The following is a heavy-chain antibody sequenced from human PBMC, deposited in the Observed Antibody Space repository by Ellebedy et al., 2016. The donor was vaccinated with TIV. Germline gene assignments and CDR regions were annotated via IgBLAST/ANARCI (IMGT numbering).Heavy chain of an antibody. CDR3: ARVLPSLFYYDL. Sequence: GESLKISCVASGFTINNSYMTWVRQAPGEGLEWVSIIYSGGRTYYADSVTGRFTISRDDSKDTLSLQMSSLRAEDTAVYFCARVLPSLFYYDLWGQGTPVTVSS. V-gene: IGHV3-66*01. D-gene: IGHD3-16*01. CDR2: IYSGGRT. CDR1: GFTINNSY. J-gene: IGHJ4*02.